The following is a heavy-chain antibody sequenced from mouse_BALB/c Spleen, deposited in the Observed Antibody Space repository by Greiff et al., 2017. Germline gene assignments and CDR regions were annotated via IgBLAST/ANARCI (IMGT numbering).Heavy chain of an antibody. CDR3: ARIDDYVFAY. J-gene: IGHJ3*01. D-gene: IGHD2-4*01. CDR1: GFSLSTSGMS. V-gene: IGHV8-8*01. Sequence: QVTLKESGPGILQPSQTLSLTCSFSGFSLSTSGMSVGWIRQPSGKGLEWLAHIWWNDDKYYNPALKSRLTISKDTSNNQVFLKIASVVTADTATYYCARIDDYVFAYWGQGTLVTVSA. CDR2: IWWNDDK.